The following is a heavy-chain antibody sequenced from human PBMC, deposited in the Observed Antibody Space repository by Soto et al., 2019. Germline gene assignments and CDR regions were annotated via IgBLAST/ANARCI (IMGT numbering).Heavy chain of an antibody. CDR1: GYSFTCYW. J-gene: IGHJ6*02. D-gene: IGHD5-12*01. CDR3: ARHLEVATHDYSHGMDV. CDR2: IDPSGSYT. Sequence: PGESLKISCKGSGYSFTCYWMNWVRQMPGKGLEWVGRIDPSGSYTNYSPSFQGHVTISADKTISTDYLQWRSLKASDTAVYYCARHLEVATHDYSHGMDVWGQGTTVTVSS. V-gene: IGHV5-10-1*01.